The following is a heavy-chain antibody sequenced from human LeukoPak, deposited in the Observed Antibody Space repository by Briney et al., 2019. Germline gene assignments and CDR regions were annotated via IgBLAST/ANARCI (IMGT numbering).Heavy chain of an antibody. Sequence: GRDMILCCAGSEFTFSSYAMSWVRQAPGKGLGWLPAIGGSGGSTYYADSVKGRFTISRDNTKNSLYLQMNSLRAEDTSVYYCAKDLWAGATKAVPFDYWGQGTLVTVSS. V-gene: IGHV3-23*01. CDR3: AKDLWAGATKAVPFDY. CDR2: IGGSGGST. J-gene: IGHJ4*02. D-gene: IGHD1-26*01. CDR1: EFTFSSYA.